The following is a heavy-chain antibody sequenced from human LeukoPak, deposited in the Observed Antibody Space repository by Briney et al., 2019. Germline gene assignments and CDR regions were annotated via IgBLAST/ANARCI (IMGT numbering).Heavy chain of an antibody. CDR1: GGSFSGYY. V-gene: IGHV4-34*01. Sequence: SETLSLTCAVYGGSFSGYYWSWIRQPPGKWLEWIGEINHSGSTNYNPSLKSRVTISVDTSKNQFSLKLSSVTAADTAVYYCAREHSSSWYPIYYYYGMDVWGKGTTVTVSS. D-gene: IGHD6-13*01. CDR2: INHSGST. J-gene: IGHJ6*04. CDR3: AREHSSSWYPIYYYYGMDV.